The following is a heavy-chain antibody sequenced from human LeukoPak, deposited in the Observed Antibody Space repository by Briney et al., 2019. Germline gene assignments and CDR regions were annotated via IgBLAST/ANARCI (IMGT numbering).Heavy chain of an antibody. V-gene: IGHV3-21*01. Sequence: GGSLRLSCAASGFTFSSYSMNWVRQAPGKGLEWVSSISSSSSYIYYADSVKGRFTISRDNAKNSLYLQMNSLRAEDTAVYYCARDRGGIAVAALDYWGQGTLVTVSS. CDR1: GFTFSSYS. CDR3: ARDRGGIAVAALDY. D-gene: IGHD6-19*01. CDR2: ISSSSSYI. J-gene: IGHJ4*02.